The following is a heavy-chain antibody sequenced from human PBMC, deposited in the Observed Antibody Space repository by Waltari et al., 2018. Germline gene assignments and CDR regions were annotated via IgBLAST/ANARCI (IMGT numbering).Heavy chain of an antibody. CDR2: VYPEDGET. CDR3: ATWPGKYSSSSTWTFDY. V-gene: IGHV1-24*01. CDR1: GYTLTELS. Sequence: QVQLVQSGAEVKKPGASVKVYCKVSGYTLTELSMHWVRQDTGKGLEWMGGVYPEDGETIYALKFQGRVTMTEDTSTDTAYMELSSLRSEDTAVYYCATWPGKYSSSSTWTFDYWGQGTLVTVSS. J-gene: IGHJ4*02. D-gene: IGHD6-6*01.